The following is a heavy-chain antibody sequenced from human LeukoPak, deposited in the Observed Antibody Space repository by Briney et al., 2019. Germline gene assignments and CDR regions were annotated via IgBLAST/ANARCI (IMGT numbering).Heavy chain of an antibody. J-gene: IGHJ6*02. D-gene: IGHD3-10*01. V-gene: IGHV3-21*01. CDR1: GFTFSSYS. Sequence: GGSPRLSCAASGFTFSSYSMNWVRQAPGKGLEWVSSISSSSSYIYYADSVKGRFTISRDNAKNSLYLQMNSLRAEDTAVYYCARDVTMVRGVTLGGDYYYYGMDVWGQGTTVTVSS. CDR2: ISSSSSYI. CDR3: ARDVTMVRGVTLGGDYYYYGMDV.